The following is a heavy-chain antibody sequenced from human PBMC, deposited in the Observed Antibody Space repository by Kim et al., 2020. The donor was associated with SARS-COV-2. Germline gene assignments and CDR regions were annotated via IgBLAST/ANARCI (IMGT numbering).Heavy chain of an antibody. V-gene: IGHV4-59*01. CDR2: IYYSGST. CDR3: ARSLGVSGWYVPDAFDI. J-gene: IGHJ3*02. Sequence: SETLSLTCTVSGGSISSYYWSWIRQPPGKGLEWIGYIYYSGSTNYNPSLKSRVTISVDTSKNQFSLKLSSVTAADTAVYYCARSLGVSGWYVPDAFDIWGQGTMVTVSS. D-gene: IGHD6-19*01. CDR1: GGSISSYY.